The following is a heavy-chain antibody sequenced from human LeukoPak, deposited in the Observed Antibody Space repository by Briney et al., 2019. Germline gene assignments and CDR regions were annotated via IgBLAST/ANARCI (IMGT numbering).Heavy chain of an antibody. D-gene: IGHD3-22*01. CDR2: INHSGST. CDR1: GGSFSGYY. J-gene: IGHJ4*02. CDR3: ARTNSSGYYRGGYYFDY. Sequence: SETLSLTCAVYGGSFSGYYWSWIRQPPGKGLEWIGEINHSGSTNYNPSLKSRVTISVDTSKNQFSLKLSSVTAADTAVYYCARTNSSGYYRGGYYFDYWGQGTLVTVSS. V-gene: IGHV4-34*01.